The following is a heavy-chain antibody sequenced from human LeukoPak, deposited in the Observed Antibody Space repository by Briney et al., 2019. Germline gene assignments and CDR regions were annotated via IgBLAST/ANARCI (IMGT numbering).Heavy chain of an antibody. CDR2: ISSSSSYI. CDR3: ARDTRGESDY. D-gene: IGHD2-2*01. Sequence: GGSLRLSCAASGFTFSSYSMNWVRQAPGKGLEWVSSISSSSSYIYYADSVKGQFTISRDNAKNSLYLQMNSLRAEDTAMYYCARDTRGESDYWGHGTLVTVSS. V-gene: IGHV3-21*06. J-gene: IGHJ4*01. CDR1: GFTFSSYS.